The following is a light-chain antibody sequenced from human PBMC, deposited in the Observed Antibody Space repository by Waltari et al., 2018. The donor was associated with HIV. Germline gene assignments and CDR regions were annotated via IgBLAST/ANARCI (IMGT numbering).Light chain of an antibody. CDR2: MNN. Sequence: QSGLTQPPSVSKSLGQTAILTCVGDINNVGNPGTAWLQQHQGRPPKLLSYMNNNRPSGVSGRFSASRSADTAYLSISLLQSDDEADYFCSSWDSSLSGWVFGGGTRLTVL. J-gene: IGLJ3*02. V-gene: IGLV10-54*01. CDR1: INNVGNPG. CDR3: SSWDSSLSGWV.